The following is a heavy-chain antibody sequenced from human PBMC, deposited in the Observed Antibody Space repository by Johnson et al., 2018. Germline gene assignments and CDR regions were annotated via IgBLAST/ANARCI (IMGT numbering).Heavy chain of an antibody. CDR3: ARLGYCTNGVCWGEYYYGMDV. CDR1: GYTFTSYY. J-gene: IGHJ6*04. CDR2: INPSGGST. D-gene: IGHD2-8*01. Sequence: QVQLVESGAEVKKPGASVKVSCKASGYTFTSYYMHWVRQAPGQGLEWMGIINPSGGSTSYAQKFQGRVTMTRDTSTGTVYMGLSSRRSEDTAVYYWARLGYCTNGVCWGEYYYGMDVWGKGTTVTVSS. V-gene: IGHV1-46*01.